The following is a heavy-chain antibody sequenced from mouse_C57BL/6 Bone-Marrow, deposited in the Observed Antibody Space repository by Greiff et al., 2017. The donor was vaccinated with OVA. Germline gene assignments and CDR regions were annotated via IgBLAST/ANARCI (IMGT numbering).Heavy chain of an antibody. D-gene: IGHD1-1*01. V-gene: IGHV1-50*01. Sequence: QVQLQQPGAELVKPGASVKLSCKASGYTFTSYWMQWLKQRPGQGLEWIGEIDPSDSYTNYNQKFKGKATLTVDTSSSTAYMQLSSLTSEDSAVYYCARSGVLRPDYWGQGTTLTVSS. CDR1: GYTFTSYW. J-gene: IGHJ2*01. CDR3: ARSGVLRPDY. CDR2: IDPSDSYT.